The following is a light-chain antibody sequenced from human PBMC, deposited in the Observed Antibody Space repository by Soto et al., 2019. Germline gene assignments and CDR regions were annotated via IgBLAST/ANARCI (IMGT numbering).Light chain of an antibody. Sequence: QSALTQPASVSEFPGQSVTISCIGTSSDVGAYNYVSWYQQHPGKAPKLIIFDVNHRPSGISNRFSGSKSGNTASLTVSGLQADDEASYYGSSFTVMNTRVFVGGTKLTVL. CDR3: SSFTVMNTRV. CDR1: SSDVGAYNY. V-gene: IGLV2-14*03. J-gene: IGLJ2*01. CDR2: DVN.